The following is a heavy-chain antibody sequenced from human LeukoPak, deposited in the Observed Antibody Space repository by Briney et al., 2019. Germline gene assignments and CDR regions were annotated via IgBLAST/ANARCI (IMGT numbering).Heavy chain of an antibody. CDR2: INPSSGGT. CDR3: ARKAGDY. Sequence: ASVTVSCTASGYTFTVYYLHWVRQAPGQGLEWMGWINPSSGGTNYAQRFQGRVTMTRDTAISTAYMGLSRLRSDDTAVYYCARKAGDYWGQGTLVTVSS. V-gene: IGHV1-2*02. J-gene: IGHJ4*02. D-gene: IGHD6-19*01. CDR1: GYTFTVYY.